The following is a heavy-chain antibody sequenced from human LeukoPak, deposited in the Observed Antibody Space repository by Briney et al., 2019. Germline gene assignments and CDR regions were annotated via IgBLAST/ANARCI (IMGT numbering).Heavy chain of an antibody. Sequence: GGSLRLSCAASGFTFSSYSMNWVRQAPGKGLEWVSSISSSSSYIYYADSVKGRFIISRDNGKNTLYLQMNSLRAEDTAVYYCATYRGYPVDYWGQGTPVTVSS. CDR3: ATYRGYPVDY. D-gene: IGHD6-13*01. V-gene: IGHV3-21*01. CDR1: GFTFSSYS. CDR2: ISSSSSYI. J-gene: IGHJ4*02.